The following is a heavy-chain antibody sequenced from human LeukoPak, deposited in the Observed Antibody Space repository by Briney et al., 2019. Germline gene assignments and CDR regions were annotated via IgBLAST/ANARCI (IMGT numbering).Heavy chain of an antibody. CDR1: GFIFSAFR. CDR3: ARESGGRYSFGPWFFDL. V-gene: IGHV3-48*02. Sequence: GALRLSCAASGFIFSAFRMNWVRQAPGKGLEWVSYISSSGGTIYYTDSVEGRFTISRDNARNSLDLQMNSLRDEDTAVYYCARESGGRYSFGPWFFDLWGQGTLVTVSS. D-gene: IGHD5-18*01. J-gene: IGHJ4*02. CDR2: ISSSGGTI.